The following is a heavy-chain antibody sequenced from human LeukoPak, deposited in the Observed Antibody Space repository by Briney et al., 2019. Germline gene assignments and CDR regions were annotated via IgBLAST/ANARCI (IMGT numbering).Heavy chain of an antibody. CDR1: GGSMSSYY. CDR3: ARENDRYGRIDY. Sequence: SETLSLTCTVSGGSMSSYYWSWIRQPPGKGLEWIGYIYYSGSTNYNPSLKSRVTISVDTSKNQFTLKLSSVTAADTAVYYCARENDRYGRIDYWGQGTQVTVTS. D-gene: IGHD5-18*01. V-gene: IGHV4-59*01. J-gene: IGHJ4*02. CDR2: IYYSGST.